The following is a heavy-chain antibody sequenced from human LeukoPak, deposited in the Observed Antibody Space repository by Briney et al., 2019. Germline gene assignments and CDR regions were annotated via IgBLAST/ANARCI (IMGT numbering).Heavy chain of an antibody. J-gene: IGHJ4*02. CDR2: IYYSGST. Sequence: SETLSLTCTVSGGSISSSSYYWVWIRQPPGKGLEWIGTIYYSGSTYYNPSLKSRVTISVDTSKNQFSLKLSSVTAADTAVYYCARDLRYCTNGVCYTSLSSDYWGQGTLVTVPS. V-gene: IGHV4-39*07. CDR1: GGSISSSSYY. CDR3: ARDLRYCTNGVCYTSLSSDY. D-gene: IGHD2-8*01.